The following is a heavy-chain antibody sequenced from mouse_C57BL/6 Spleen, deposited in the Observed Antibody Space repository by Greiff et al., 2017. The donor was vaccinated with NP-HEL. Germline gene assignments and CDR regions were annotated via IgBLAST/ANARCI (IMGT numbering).Heavy chain of an antibody. D-gene: IGHD2-2*01. CDR3: AREGGVTAWFAY. J-gene: IGHJ3*01. Sequence: QVQLQQSGAELVKPGASVKLSCKASGYTFTSYWMHWVKQRPGQGLEWIGMIHPNSGSTNYNEKFKSKATLTVDKSSSTAYMQLSSLTSEDSAVYYCAREGGVTAWFAYWGQGTLVTVSA. CDR2: IHPNSGST. CDR1: GYTFTSYW. V-gene: IGHV1-64*01.